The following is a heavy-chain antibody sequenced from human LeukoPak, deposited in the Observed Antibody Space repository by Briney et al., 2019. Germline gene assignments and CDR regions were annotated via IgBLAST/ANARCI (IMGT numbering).Heavy chain of an antibody. V-gene: IGHV1-46*01. CDR1: GYTFSNYY. CDR3: ARAGEIAAAGTLYNWVDP. CDR2: IGGST. J-gene: IGHJ5*02. Sequence: ASVKVSCKASGYTFSNYYIHWVRQAPGQGLEWMGIIGGSTNYAQKFQGRVTMTRDTSTSTVYMELSSLRSDDTAVYYCARAGEIAAAGTLYNWVDPWGQGTLVTVSS. D-gene: IGHD6-13*01.